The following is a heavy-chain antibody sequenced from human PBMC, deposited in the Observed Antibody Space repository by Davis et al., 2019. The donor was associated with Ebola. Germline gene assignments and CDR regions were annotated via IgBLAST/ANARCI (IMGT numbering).Heavy chain of an antibody. D-gene: IGHD6-13*01. CDR1: GGSISSSSYY. CDR2: IYYSGST. CDR3: ARERYARRRGIAAAGTNY. V-gene: IGHV4-39*02. Sequence: SETLSLTCTVSGGSISSSSYYWGWIRQPPGKGLEWIGSIYYSGSTYYNPSLKSRVTISVDTSKNQFSLKLSSVTAADTAVYYCARERYARRRGIAAAGTNYWGQGTLVTVSS. J-gene: IGHJ4*02.